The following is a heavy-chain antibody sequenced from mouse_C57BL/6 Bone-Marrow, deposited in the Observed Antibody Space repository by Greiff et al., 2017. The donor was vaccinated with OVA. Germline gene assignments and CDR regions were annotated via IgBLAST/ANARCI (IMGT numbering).Heavy chain of an antibody. CDR1: GYTFTSYW. CDR3: ASHDGYYYAMDY. Sequence: QVQLQQSGAELAKPGASVKLSCKASGYTFTSYWMHWVKQRPGQGLEWIGYINPSSGYTKYNPKFKDKATLTADKSASTAYLQLSSLTYEDSAVYYCASHDGYYYAMDYWGQGTSVTVSS. D-gene: IGHD2-3*01. V-gene: IGHV1-7*01. J-gene: IGHJ4*01. CDR2: INPSSGYT.